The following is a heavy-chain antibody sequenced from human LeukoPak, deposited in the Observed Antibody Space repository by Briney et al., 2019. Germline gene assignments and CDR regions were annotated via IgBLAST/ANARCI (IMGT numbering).Heavy chain of an antibody. CDR2: TWYDGSDK. CDR3: ARENPTWVIGGFDY. J-gene: IGHJ4*02. CDR1: GFTFSSYG. V-gene: IGHV3-33*01. Sequence: GGSLRLSCAASGFTFSSYGMHWVRQAPGKGLEWVAVTWYDGSDKYYADSVKGRFTISRDNSKNTLYLQMNSLRAEDTAVYYCARENPTWVIGGFDYWGQGTLVTVSS. D-gene: IGHD2-21*01.